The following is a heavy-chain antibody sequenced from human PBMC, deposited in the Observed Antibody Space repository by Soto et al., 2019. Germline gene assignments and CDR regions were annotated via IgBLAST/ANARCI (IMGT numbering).Heavy chain of an antibody. CDR3: ARRRVGELSLYYYFDY. Sequence: GASVKVSCKASGGTFSSYAISWVRQAPGQGLEWMGGIIPIFGTANYAQKFQGRVTITADESTSTAYMELSSLRSEDTAVYYCARRRVGELSLYYYFDYWGQGTLVTVAS. CDR2: IIPIFGTA. CDR1: GGTFSSYA. D-gene: IGHD3-16*02. J-gene: IGHJ4*02. V-gene: IGHV1-69*13.